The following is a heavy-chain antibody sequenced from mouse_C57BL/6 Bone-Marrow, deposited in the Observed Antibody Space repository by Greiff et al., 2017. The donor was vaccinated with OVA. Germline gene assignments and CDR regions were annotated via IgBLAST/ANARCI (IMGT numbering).Heavy chain of an antibody. Sequence: LKQPGAELVRPGSSVKLSCKASGYTFTSYWMHWVKQRPIQGLEWIGNIDPSDSETHYNQKFKDKATLTVDKSSSTAYMQLSSLTSEDSAVYYCAREAYYSNPSYAMDYWGQGTSVTVSS. J-gene: IGHJ4*01. CDR2: IDPSDSET. CDR1: GYTFTSYW. V-gene: IGHV1-52*01. CDR3: AREAYYSNPSYAMDY. D-gene: IGHD2-5*01.